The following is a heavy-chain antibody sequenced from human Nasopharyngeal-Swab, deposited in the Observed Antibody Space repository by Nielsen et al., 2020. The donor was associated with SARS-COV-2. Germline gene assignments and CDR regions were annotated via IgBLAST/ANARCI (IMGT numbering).Heavy chain of an antibody. CDR2: INHSGST. J-gene: IGHJ4*02. Sequence: REAPGKGLERVGEINHSGSTNYNPSLKSRVTISVDTSKNQFSLKLSSVTAADTAVYYCARSKKAPFDYWGQGTLVTVSS. V-gene: IGHV4-34*01. CDR3: ARSKKAPFDY.